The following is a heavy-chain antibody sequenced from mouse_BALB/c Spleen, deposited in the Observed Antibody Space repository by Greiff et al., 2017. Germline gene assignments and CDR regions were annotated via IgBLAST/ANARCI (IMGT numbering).Heavy chain of an antibody. CDR2: ISSGSSTI. D-gene: IGHD2-3*01. CDR3: ARSAIYDGYL. V-gene: IGHV5-17*02. J-gene: IGHJ3*01. CDR1: GFTFSSFG. Sequence: EVKVVESGGGLVQPGGSRKLSCAASGFTFSSFGMHWVRQAPEKGLEWVAYISSGSSTIYYADTVKGRFTISRDNPKNTLFLQMTSLRSEDTAMYYCARSAIYDGYLWGQGTLVTVSA.